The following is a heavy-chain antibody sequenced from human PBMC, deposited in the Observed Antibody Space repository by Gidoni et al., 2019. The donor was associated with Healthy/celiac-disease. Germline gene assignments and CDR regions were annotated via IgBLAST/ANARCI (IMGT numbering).Heavy chain of an antibody. J-gene: IGHJ5*02. CDR3: ARGGGPRWFDP. V-gene: IGHV4-34*01. CDR2: IKHRGST. Sequence: QVQLQQWGAGLLKPSATLSLTCAVYGGAFSGYYWSWFRQPPGKGLEWIGEIKHRGSTNYTPSFTSRVTLSGDLSRSQFSLRVSSVTASDTAVYYWARGGGPRWFDPWGQGTLVTVSS. CDR1: GGAFSGYY.